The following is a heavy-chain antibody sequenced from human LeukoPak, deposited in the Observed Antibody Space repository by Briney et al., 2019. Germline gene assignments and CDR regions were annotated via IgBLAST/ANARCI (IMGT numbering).Heavy chain of an antibody. CDR2: ISGSGGST. V-gene: IGHV3-23*01. Sequence: GGSLRLSCAASGFTFSTYAMSWVRQAPGKGLEWVSAISGSGGSTYYADFVKGRFTISRDNSKNTLYLQMNSLRAEDTAVYYCAKEWRWELAAFDIWGQGTMVTVSS. CDR1: GFTFSTYA. J-gene: IGHJ3*02. D-gene: IGHD1-26*01. CDR3: AKEWRWELAAFDI.